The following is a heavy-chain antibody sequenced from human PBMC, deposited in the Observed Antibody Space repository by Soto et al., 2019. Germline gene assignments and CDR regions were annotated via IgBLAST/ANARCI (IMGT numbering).Heavy chain of an antibody. CDR1: GASISSGGYY. Sequence: QVQLQESGPGLVKPSQTLSLTCTVSGASISSGGYYWGWIRQHPGKGLEWIGFIYYIGPSYYNPFLESLNTLAVDTSKTYFSLNLTSVTAADTAVYYCSRVLRDVLSDRYYWYFDLWGRGTLVTVSS. CDR3: SRVLRDVLSDRYYWYFDL. V-gene: IGHV4-31*01. J-gene: IGHJ2*01. D-gene: IGHD3-16*02. CDR2: IYYIGPS.